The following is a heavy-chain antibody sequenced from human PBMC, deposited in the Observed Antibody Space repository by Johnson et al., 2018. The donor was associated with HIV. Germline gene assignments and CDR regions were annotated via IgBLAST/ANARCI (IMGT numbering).Heavy chain of an antibody. CDR1: GFTVSSNY. V-gene: IGHV3-66*01. J-gene: IGHJ3*02. CDR3: ARSEEWRGEGVYQI. Sequence: VLSVESGGGVVQPGRSLRLSCAASGFTVSSNYMSWVRRAPGKGLEWVSVIYSGGSTYYADSVKGRFTISRDNSKNTLYLQMNSLRAEDTAVYYCARSEEWRGEGVYQIWSQGTMVTVSS. D-gene: IGHD6-13*01. CDR2: IYSGGST.